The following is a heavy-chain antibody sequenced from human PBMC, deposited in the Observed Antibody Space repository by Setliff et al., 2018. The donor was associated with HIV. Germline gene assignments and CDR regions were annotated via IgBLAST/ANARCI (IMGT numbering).Heavy chain of an antibody. CDR3: ARTAYYRDSSDYYSVAFDM. Sequence: PGGSLRLSCAASGFTFVNHDIEWVRQAPGKGLEWVSHIGTAGDTYYLDSVKGRFTISREDARNSGYLQMNSLRDDDTAVYFCARTAYYRDSSDYYSVAFDMWGPGTMVTVSS. D-gene: IGHD3-22*01. J-gene: IGHJ3*02. CDR2: IGTAGDT. V-gene: IGHV3-13*01. CDR1: GFTFVNHD.